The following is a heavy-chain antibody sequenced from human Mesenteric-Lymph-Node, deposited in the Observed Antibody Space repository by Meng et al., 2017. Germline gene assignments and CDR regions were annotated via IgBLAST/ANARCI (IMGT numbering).Heavy chain of an antibody. CDR1: GGSVSSGSYY. D-gene: IGHD3-22*01. V-gene: IGHV4-61*01. Sequence: SETLSLTCTVSGGSVSSGSYYWSWIRQPPGKGLEWIGYIYSSGSTNYNPSLKSRVTISVDTSKNQFPLKLSSVTAADTAVYYCARGGAPPTNYYDSSVHHAFDIWGQGTMVTVSS. CDR3: ARGGAPPTNYYDSSVHHAFDI. J-gene: IGHJ3*02. CDR2: IYSSGST.